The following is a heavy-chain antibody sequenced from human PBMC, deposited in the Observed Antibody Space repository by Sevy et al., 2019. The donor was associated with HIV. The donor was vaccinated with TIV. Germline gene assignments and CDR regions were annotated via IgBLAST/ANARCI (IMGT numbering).Heavy chain of an antibody. Sequence: ASVKVSCKASGGTLTNYAISWVRQAPGQGLEWMGEIVPVFGTSHHARSFQGRVTITADESTSTAYMELRSLRSEDTAVYYCTSGADCSNGLCYPRGFDPWGQGTLVTVSS. V-gene: IGHV1-69*13. CDR1: GGTLTNYA. CDR3: TSGADCSNGLCYPRGFDP. D-gene: IGHD2-8*01. J-gene: IGHJ5*02. CDR2: IVPVFGTS.